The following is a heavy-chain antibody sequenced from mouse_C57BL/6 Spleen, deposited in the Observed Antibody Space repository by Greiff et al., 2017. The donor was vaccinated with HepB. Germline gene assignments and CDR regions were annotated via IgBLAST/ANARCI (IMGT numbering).Heavy chain of an antibody. CDR3: ERYYYGSSFYAMDY. Sequence: QVQLQQPGPELVKPGASVKISCKASGYAFSSSWMNWVKQRPGKGLEWIGRIYPGDGDTNYNGKFKGKATLTADKSSSTAYMQLSSLTSEDSAVYFCERYYYGSSFYAMDYWGQGTSVTVSS. D-gene: IGHD1-1*01. CDR1: GYAFSSSW. V-gene: IGHV1-82*01. CDR2: IYPGDGDT. J-gene: IGHJ4*01.